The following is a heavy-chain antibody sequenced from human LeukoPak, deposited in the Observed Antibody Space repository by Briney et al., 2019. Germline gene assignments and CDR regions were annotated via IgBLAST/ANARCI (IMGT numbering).Heavy chain of an antibody. J-gene: IGHJ4*02. CDR3: ARREYYDFWSGYGGNLP. D-gene: IGHD3-3*01. Sequence: SETLSLTCTVSGGSISSSSYYWGWIRQPPGKGLEWIESIYYSGSTYYNPSLKSRVTISVDTSKNQFSLKLSSVTAADTAVYYCARREYYDFWSGYGGNLPWGQGTLVTVSS. CDR2: IYYSGST. CDR1: GGSISSSSYY. V-gene: IGHV4-39*01.